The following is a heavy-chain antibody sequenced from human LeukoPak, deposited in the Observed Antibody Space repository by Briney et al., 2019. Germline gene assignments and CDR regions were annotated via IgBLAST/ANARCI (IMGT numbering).Heavy chain of an antibody. CDR2: IKQDGSEK. J-gene: IGHJ6*02. Sequence: GGSLRLSCAASGFTFSSYAMSWVRQAPGKGLEWVANIKQDGSEKYYVDSVKGRFTISRDNSKYSLYLQMNSLRAEDTAVYYCARDRKAYYGMDVWGQGTTVTVSS. CDR3: ARDRKAYYGMDV. V-gene: IGHV3-7*05. D-gene: IGHD1-14*01. CDR1: GFTFSSYA.